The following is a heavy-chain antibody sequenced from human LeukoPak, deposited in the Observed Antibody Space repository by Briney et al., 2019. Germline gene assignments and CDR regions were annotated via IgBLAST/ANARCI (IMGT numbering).Heavy chain of an antibody. CDR1: SGSINSYY. J-gene: IGHJ4*02. CDR2: IYTTGRA. D-gene: IGHD5-18*01. Sequence: SETLSLTCSVSSGSINSYYWGWVRQPAGRGLEWIGRIYTTGRADYDPSLQSRVAMSIDTSQKQFSLNLKSVTAADTATYFCARHGYTASHFFLDYWSQGAPLTVSS. V-gene: IGHV4-4*07. CDR3: ARHGYTASHFFLDY.